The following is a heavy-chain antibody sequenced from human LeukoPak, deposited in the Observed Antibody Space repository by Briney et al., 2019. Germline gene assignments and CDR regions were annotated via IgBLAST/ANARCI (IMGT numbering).Heavy chain of an antibody. CDR1: GYSFTSYW. CDR3: ARTYSYVYSADY. J-gene: IGHJ4*02. D-gene: IGHD5-18*01. CDR2: IYPGDSDT. Sequence: GESLKISCKGSGYSFTSYWIGWVRQTPGKGLEWMGIIYPGDSDTRYSPSFQGQVNNSADKSISTAYLQWSSLKAPGNAMYYCARTYSYVYSADYWVRGTMVSDCS. V-gene: IGHV5-51*01.